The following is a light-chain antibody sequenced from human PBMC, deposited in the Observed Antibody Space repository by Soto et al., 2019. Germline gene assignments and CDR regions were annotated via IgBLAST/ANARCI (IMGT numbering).Light chain of an antibody. CDR3: QQYNSYSRT. V-gene: IGKV1-5*03. J-gene: IGKJ1*01. CDR2: KAS. Sequence: DIQMTQSPSTLSASVGDRVTITCRASQRISSSLAWYQQKPGKAPKLLIYKASSLESGVPSRFSGSGSATEFSLTISSLQPDDFATYYGQQYNSYSRTFGQGTKVEIK. CDR1: QRISSS.